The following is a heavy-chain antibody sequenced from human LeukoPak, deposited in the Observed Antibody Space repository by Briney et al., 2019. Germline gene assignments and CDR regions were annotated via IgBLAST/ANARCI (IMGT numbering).Heavy chain of an antibody. CDR3: ARVGYSPAVGMDV. D-gene: IGHD6-13*01. CDR2: IYYSGST. Sequence: SETLSLTCTVSGGSISSYYWSWIRQPPGKGLEWIGYIYYSGSTNYNPSLKSRVTISVDTSKNQFSLKLSSVTAADTAVYYCARVGYSPAVGMDVWGQGTTVTVSS. J-gene: IGHJ6*02. V-gene: IGHV4-59*01. CDR1: GGSISSYY.